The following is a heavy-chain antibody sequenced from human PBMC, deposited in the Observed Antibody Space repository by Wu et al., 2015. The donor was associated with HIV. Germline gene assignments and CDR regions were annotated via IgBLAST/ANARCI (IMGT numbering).Heavy chain of an antibody. V-gene: IGHV1-46*01. J-gene: IGHJ3*02. CDR3: ARVGITMIVVELNPEDNENAFDI. D-gene: IGHD3-22*01. CDR2: INPSGGST. Sequence: QVQLVQSGAEVKKPGASVKVSCKASGYTFTSYYMHWVRQAPGQGLEWMGIINPSGGSTSYAQKFQGRVTMTRDTSTSTVYMELSSLRSEDTAVYYCARVGITMIVVELNPEDNENAFDIWGQGQWSPSXQ. CDR1: GYTFTSYY.